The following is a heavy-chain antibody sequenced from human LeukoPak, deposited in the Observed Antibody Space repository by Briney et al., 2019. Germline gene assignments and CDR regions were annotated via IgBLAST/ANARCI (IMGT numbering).Heavy chain of an antibody. CDR2: INNDGGST. CDR3: ARETGTTGAFDI. J-gene: IGHJ3*02. D-gene: IGHD1-1*01. CDR1: GFTFSTYW. Sequence: GGSLRLSCGASGFTFSTYWMHGVRQAPGKGLVGVSHINNDGGSTSYADSVKGRFTISRDNAKKTLYLQMNSLRAEDTAVYYCARETGTTGAFDIWGQGTMVTVSP. V-gene: IGHV3-74*01.